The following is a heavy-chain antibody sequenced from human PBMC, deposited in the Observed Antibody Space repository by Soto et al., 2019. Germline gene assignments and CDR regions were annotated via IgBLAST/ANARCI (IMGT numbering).Heavy chain of an antibody. CDR3: ARHGHWAPLDE. J-gene: IGHJ4*02. Sequence: SETLSLTCTVSGGSISSGGYYWSWTRQPPGEGQEWIGSNYYRRNPYYNSSLRSRVTLSVDTSKNQFSLRLSSVTAADTAVYYCARHGHWAPLDEWGQGTLVTVSS. D-gene: IGHD3-16*01. CDR1: GGSISSGGYY. CDR2: NYYRRNP. V-gene: IGHV4-39*01.